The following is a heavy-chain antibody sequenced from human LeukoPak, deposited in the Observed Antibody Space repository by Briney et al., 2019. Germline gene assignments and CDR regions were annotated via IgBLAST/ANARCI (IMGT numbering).Heavy chain of an antibody. CDR1: GGSPNTGGYF. CDR2: VFRTGRT. V-gene: IGHV4-30-2*01. CDR3: ATEGQCGFTTCPGLQF. J-gene: IGHJ4*02. D-gene: IGHD2-2*01. Sequence: SETLSLTCTVSGGSPNTGGYFWSWIRQPPGKGLEWIGYVFRTGRTSYNPSLDSRVTISLDRSRNQFSLRLTSVTAADSAMYYCATEGQCGFTTCPGLQFWGQGILVSVS.